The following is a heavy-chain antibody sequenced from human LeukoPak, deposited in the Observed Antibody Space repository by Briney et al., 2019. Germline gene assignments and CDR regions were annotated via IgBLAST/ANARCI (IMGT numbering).Heavy chain of an antibody. CDR3: ARLDLMEYATAYSYYYMDV. J-gene: IGHJ6*03. CDR1: GFTFDEFG. Sequence: GRSLRLSCAASGFTFDEFGMHWVRQVPGKGLEWVSGISWNSAHIGYADSVKGRFTISRDNAKNSLYLQMNSLRAEDTAVYYCARLDLMEYATAYSYYYMDVWGKGTTVTVSS. CDR2: ISWNSAHI. D-gene: IGHD2-8*01. V-gene: IGHV3-9*01.